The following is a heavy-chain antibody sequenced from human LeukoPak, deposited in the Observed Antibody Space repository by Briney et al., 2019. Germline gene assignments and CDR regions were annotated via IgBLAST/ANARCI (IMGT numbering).Heavy chain of an antibody. CDR1: GGTFSSYA. V-gene: IGHV1-8*02. CDR3: ARVSRSVRRGSGKDAFGI. J-gene: IGHJ3*02. Sequence: GASVKVSCKASGGTFSSYAINWVRQATGQGLEWMGWMNPNSGNTGYAQKFQGRVTMTRNTSISTAYMELSSLRPEDTAVYYCARVSRSVRRGSGKDAFGIWGQGTMVTVSS. D-gene: IGHD3-10*01. CDR2: MNPNSGNT.